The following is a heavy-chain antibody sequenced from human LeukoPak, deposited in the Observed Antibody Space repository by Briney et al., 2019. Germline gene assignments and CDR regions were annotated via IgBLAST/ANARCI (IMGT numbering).Heavy chain of an antibody. Sequence: SETLSLTCTVSGGSISSGGYYWSWIRQHPGKGLKWIGYIYYSGSTYYNPSLKSRVTISVDTSKNQFSLKLSSVTAADTAVYYCARPRRDSSDAFDIWGQGTMVTVSS. V-gene: IGHV4-31*03. D-gene: IGHD3-22*01. J-gene: IGHJ3*02. CDR1: GGSISSGGYY. CDR2: IYYSGST. CDR3: ARPRRDSSDAFDI.